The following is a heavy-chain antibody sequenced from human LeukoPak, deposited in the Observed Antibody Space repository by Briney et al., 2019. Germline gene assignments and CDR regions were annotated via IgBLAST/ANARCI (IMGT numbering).Heavy chain of an antibody. D-gene: IGHD3-3*01. Sequence: GASVKVSCKASGYTFTSYYMHWVRQAPGQGLEWMGIINPSGGSASYAQKFQGRVTMTRDTSTSTVYMELSSLRSEDTAVYYCARDPQYYDFWSGYSPPSNWFDPWGQGTLVTVSS. CDR1: GYTFTSYY. CDR2: INPSGGSA. V-gene: IGHV1-46*01. CDR3: ARDPQYYDFWSGYSPPSNWFDP. J-gene: IGHJ5*02.